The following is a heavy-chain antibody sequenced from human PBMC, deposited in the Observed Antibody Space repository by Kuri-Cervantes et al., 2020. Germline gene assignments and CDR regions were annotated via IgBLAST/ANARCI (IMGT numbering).Heavy chain of an antibody. CDR2: VKSKSAGETT. Sequence: GGSLRLSCGASGFTFSNTWMNWARQAPGKGLEWVGRVKSKSAGETTEYASPVKGRFTISRDDSKNTVYLQMNSLRAEDTALYYCAKDLLAVTSSSHLDYWGRGTLVTVSS. V-gene: IGHV3-15*05. J-gene: IGHJ4*02. CDR1: GFTFSNTW. CDR3: AKDLLAVTSSSHLDY. D-gene: IGHD6-13*01.